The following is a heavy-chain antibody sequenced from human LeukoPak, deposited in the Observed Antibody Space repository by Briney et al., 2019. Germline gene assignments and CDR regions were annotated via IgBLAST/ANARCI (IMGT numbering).Heavy chain of an antibody. J-gene: IGHJ4*02. CDR3: ARDNRRDY. Sequence: GGYLRLSCAASGFTFSSYWMHWVRQAPGKGLVWVSRINTDGSTTNYAESVKGRFTISRDSAKDTLYLQMNSLRAEDTAVYYCARDNRRDYWGQGTLVTVSS. D-gene: IGHD2/OR15-2a*01. CDR1: GFTFSSYW. V-gene: IGHV3-74*01. CDR2: INTDGSTT.